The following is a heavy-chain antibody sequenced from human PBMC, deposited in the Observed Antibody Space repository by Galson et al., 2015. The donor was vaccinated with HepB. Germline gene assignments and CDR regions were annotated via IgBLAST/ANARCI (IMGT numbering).Heavy chain of an antibody. CDR3: ASSLGDDSSGFYAYLFDS. Sequence: SLRLSCAASGFMFSVYAVGWVRQAPGKGLEWVSSISANGASTHYADSVKGRFTISRDNSKNTLLLQMTSLSAEDTAIYYCASSLGDDSSGFYAYLFDSWGPGTLVTVSS. CDR1: GFMFSVYA. J-gene: IGHJ4*02. V-gene: IGHV3-23*01. D-gene: IGHD3-22*01. CDR2: ISANGAST.